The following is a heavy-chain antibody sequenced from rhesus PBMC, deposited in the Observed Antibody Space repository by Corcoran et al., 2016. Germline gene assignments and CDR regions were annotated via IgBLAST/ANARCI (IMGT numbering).Heavy chain of an antibody. J-gene: IGHJ5-2*02. CDR1: GASISGGYD. CDR2: ISYSGNT. CDR3: AGTSSYDV. D-gene: IGHD4-4*01. Sequence: QVQLQESGPGLVKPSETLSLTCAVSGASISGGYDWSWIRQPPGKGLEGIGYISYSGNTNYNPSLKSRVTILRDTSKNQFSLKLNSVTAADTAVYYCAGTSSYDVWGRGVLVTVSS. V-gene: IGHV4-76*01.